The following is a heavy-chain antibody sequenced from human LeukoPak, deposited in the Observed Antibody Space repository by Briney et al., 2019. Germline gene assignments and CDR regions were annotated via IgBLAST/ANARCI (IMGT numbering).Heavy chain of an antibody. CDR3: AREEAATSSLDY. J-gene: IGHJ4*02. V-gene: IGHV4-59*01. CDR1: GGSISTYY. CDR2: IYYTGST. D-gene: IGHD2-15*01. Sequence: SETLSLTCSVSGGSISTYYWSWIRQTPGKGLEWIGYIYYTGSTTHNPSLNSRVTTSVDTSKNQFSLRLSSVTAADTAVYYCAREEAATSSLDYWGQGILVTVSS.